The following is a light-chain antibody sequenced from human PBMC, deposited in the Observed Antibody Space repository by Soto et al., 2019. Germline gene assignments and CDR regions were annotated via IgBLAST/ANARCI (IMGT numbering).Light chain of an antibody. CDR2: AAS. CDR1: QSVGSS. J-gene: IGKJ1*01. V-gene: IGKV3-11*01. CDR3: QQGNTWPWT. Sequence: EIGLTQSPATLSLSTGERATLSCRASQSVGSSLAWYQQKLGQAPRLLIYAASDRATGIPGRFSGSGSGTDFTLIISSLEPEDFAFYYCQQGNTWPWTFGQGTKVDI.